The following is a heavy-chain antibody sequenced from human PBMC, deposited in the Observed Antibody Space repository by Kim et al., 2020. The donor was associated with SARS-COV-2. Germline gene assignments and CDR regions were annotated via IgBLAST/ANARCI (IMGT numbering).Heavy chain of an antibody. CDR1: GYTFTGYY. J-gene: IGHJ2*01. CDR2: INPNSGGT. V-gene: IGHV1-2*06. D-gene: IGHD6-6*01. CDR3: ARGIAARSDWYFDL. Sequence: ASVKVSCKASGYTFTGYYMHWVRQAPGQGLEWMGRINPNSGGTNYAQKFQGRVTMTRDTSISTAYMELSRLRSDDTAVYYCARGIAARSDWYFDLWGRGTLDTLPS.